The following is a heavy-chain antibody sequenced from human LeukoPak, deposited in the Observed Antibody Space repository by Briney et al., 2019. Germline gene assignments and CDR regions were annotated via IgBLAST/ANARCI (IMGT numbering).Heavy chain of an antibody. CDR1: GFTFSDYE. J-gene: IGHJ4*02. CDR2: IGRSGSPV. CDR3: ARSGKIYFDWLLDY. Sequence: PGGSLRLSCAASGFTFSDYEMSWVRQAPGKGLEWISSIGRSGSPVYNADSLKGRFTISWDNAKKSLYLQMNSLRAEDTAVYYCARSGKIYFDWLLDYWGQGTLVTVSS. D-gene: IGHD3-9*01. V-gene: IGHV3-48*03.